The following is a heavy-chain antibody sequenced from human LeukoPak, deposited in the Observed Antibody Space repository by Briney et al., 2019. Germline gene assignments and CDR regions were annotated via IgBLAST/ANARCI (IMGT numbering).Heavy chain of an antibody. CDR2: ISGGST. CDR1: GFTFDDYA. CDR3: ASDASSSSWGYYFDY. D-gene: IGHD6-13*01. V-gene: IGHV3-38-3*01. J-gene: IGHJ4*02. Sequence: PGGSLRLSCAASGFTFDDYAMHWVRQAPGKGLEWVSSISGGSTYYADSVKGRFTISRDNSKNTLYLQMNSLRAEDTAVYYCASDASSSSWGYYFDYWGQGTLVTVSS.